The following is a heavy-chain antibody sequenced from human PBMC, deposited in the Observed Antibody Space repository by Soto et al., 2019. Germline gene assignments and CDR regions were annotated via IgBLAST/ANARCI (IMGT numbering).Heavy chain of an antibody. CDR2: ISGSGGST. V-gene: IGHV3-23*01. D-gene: IGHD3-10*01. CDR3: ARGSTDSYPGSRIFDF. J-gene: IGHJ4*02. CDR1: GFTFSSYA. Sequence: EVQLLESGGGLVQPGGSLRLSCAASGFTFSSYAMSWVRQAPGKGLEWVSAISGSGGSTYYADSVRGRFTMSRDNSKKTLYLQMNNLRVEDSALYYCARGSTDSYPGSRIFDFWGRGTLVTVSS.